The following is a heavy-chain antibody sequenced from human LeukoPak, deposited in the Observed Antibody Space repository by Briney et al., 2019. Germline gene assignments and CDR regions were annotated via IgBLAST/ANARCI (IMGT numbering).Heavy chain of an antibody. Sequence: PSETLSLTCTVSGGSISNYYWSWLRQPPGKGLEWIGYIYYSGSTKYNPSLKSRVIISVDRSKNQFSLKLSSVTAADTAVYYCARARRDSSGWYRGYFDYWGQGTLVTVSS. V-gene: IGHV4-59*01. J-gene: IGHJ4*02. CDR3: ARARRDSSGWYRGYFDY. D-gene: IGHD6-19*01. CDR1: GGSISNYY. CDR2: IYYSGST.